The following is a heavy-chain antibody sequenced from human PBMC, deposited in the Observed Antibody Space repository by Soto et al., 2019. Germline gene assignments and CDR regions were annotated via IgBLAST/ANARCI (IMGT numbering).Heavy chain of an antibody. Sequence: ASVKVSCKTSGYTFSSYGIVWVRQAPGQGLEWMGWISTYNVDTKYADKFQGRLTMSSDTSTTTAFMELRRLRSDDTAVYYCVRGGFAYGYLDYWGQGTLVTVSS. J-gene: IGHJ4*02. CDR1: GYTFSSYG. CDR2: ISTYNVDT. V-gene: IGHV1-18*01. CDR3: VRGGFAYGYLDY. D-gene: IGHD5-18*01.